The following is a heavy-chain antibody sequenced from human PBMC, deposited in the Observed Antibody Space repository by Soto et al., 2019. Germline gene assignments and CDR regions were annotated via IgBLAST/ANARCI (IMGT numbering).Heavy chain of an antibody. J-gene: IGHJ3*01. CDR1: GFSFRTYG. D-gene: IGHD1-1*01. CDR3: AKGDAFGNENAFDL. Sequence: QVQLVESGGGLVQPGTSLRLSCAVSGFSFRTYGFHWVRQPPGKGLEWVAVISPKGHSDSVEGRFTISRDNSKDTLYLQMYNLRDEDTAVYYCAKGDAFGNENAFDLWGQGTMVTVSS. V-gene: IGHV3-33*06. CDR2: ISPK.